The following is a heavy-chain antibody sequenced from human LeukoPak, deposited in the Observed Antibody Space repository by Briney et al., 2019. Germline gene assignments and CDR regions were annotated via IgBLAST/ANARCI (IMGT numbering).Heavy chain of an antibody. CDR2: IGISSGNT. CDR3: ARDHNYAFDN. Sequence: RGSLTLSCAASGFTFSDYSMNWVRQAPGKGLEWISYIGISSGNTKYADSVKGRFTISGDSAKSSLYLQMNSLRVEDTAVYYCARDHNYAFDNWGQGTLVTVSS. CDR1: GFTFSDYS. D-gene: IGHD5-24*01. V-gene: IGHV3-48*04. J-gene: IGHJ4*02.